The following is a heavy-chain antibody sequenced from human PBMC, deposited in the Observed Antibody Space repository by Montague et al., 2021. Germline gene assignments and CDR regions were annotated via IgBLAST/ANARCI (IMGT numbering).Heavy chain of an antibody. D-gene: IGHD3-10*01. CDR2: MFYGGAT. CDR1: SGSIFHAH. CDR3: AKQDYFVSGTSYKGFDP. V-gene: IGHV4-59*08. Sequence: SETLSLTCTVSSGSIFHAHWSWVRQPPGKGLEWLGSMFYGGATSNNPSLKSRVTMSIDPSTNQFSLKLSFVTAADTAAYYCAKQDYFVSGTSYKGFDPWGQGILVTVSS. J-gene: IGHJ5*02.